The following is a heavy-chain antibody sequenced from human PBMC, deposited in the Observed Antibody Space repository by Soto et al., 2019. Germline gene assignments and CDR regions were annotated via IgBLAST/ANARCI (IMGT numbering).Heavy chain of an antibody. V-gene: IGHV4-31*03. CDR1: GGSINSGGYY. Sequence: QVQLQESGPGLLKPSQTLSLTCKVAGGSINSGGYYWNRIRQRPGKGLEWIGYIYYSGSTYYNPSLKSRVIISLDTSKNQCSLKLSSVTVADTAVYYCARDNGSGSFLDWGQGTLVTVSS. J-gene: IGHJ4*02. CDR2: IYYSGST. CDR3: ARDNGSGSFLD. D-gene: IGHD1-26*01.